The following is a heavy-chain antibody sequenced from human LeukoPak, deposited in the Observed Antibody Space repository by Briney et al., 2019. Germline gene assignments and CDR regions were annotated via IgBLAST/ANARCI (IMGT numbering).Heavy chain of an antibody. Sequence: ASVKVSCKASAYTFINYGITWVRQAPGQGLEWMGWISGYNGNTNYAQKFQGRVTVTTDSSTSTAYMELRSLRSDDTAVYYCARGGKYSSGWPRIWGQGTLVTVSS. CDR3: ARGGKYSSGWPRI. D-gene: IGHD6-19*01. J-gene: IGHJ4*02. CDR2: ISGYNGNT. V-gene: IGHV1-18*04. CDR1: AYTFINYG.